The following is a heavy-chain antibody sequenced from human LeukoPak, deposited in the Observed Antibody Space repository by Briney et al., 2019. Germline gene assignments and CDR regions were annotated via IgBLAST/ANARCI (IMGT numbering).Heavy chain of an antibody. CDR1: GGSISSGGYS. J-gene: IGHJ4*02. Sequence: SETLSLTCAVSGGSISSGGYSWSWIRQPPGKGLEWIGYIYHSGSTCYHPSLTSRVTISVDRPKTQFSLKLSSVTAANTAVYYCARGNTIAARQGLLFDYWGQGTLVTVSS. CDR2: IYHSGST. V-gene: IGHV4-30-2*01. CDR3: ARGNTIAARQGLLFDY. D-gene: IGHD6-6*01.